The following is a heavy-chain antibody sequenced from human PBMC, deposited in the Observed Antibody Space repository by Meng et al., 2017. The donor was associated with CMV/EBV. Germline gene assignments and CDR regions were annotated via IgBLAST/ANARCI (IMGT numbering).Heavy chain of an antibody. CDR2: INPNSGGT. V-gene: IGHV1-2*02. Sequence: KVSCKASGYTFTAHYFHWVRQAPGQGLEWMGWINPNSGGTNYAQKFQGRVTMTRDTSISTAYMELSSLRSEDTAVYYCARAPGWFGKRGMDVWGQGTTVTVSS. J-gene: IGHJ6*02. CDR1: GYTFTAHY. D-gene: IGHD3-10*01. CDR3: ARAPGWFGKRGMDV.